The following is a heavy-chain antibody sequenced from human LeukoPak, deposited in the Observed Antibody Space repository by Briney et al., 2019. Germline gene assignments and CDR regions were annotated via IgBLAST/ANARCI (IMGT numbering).Heavy chain of an antibody. D-gene: IGHD1-7*01. CDR3: ARDNWNYVGFDY. CDR2: INHSGST. J-gene: IGHJ4*02. CDR1: GGSFSGYY. Sequence: SETLSLTCAVYGGSFSGYYWSWLRQPPGKGLEWIGEINHSGSTNYNPSLKSRVTISVNTSKNQFSLKLSSVTAADTAVYYCARDNWNYVGFDYWGQGTLVTVSS. V-gene: IGHV4-34*01.